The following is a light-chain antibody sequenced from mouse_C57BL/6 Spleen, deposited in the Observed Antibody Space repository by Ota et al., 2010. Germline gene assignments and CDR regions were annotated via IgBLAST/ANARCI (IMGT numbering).Light chain of an antibody. CDR3: HQYLSSWT. CDR2: SAS. Sequence: DIVMTQSRKFMSTSVGDRFSITCKASQNVGTAVAWYQQKPGQSPKLLIYSASYRYTGVPDRFTGSGSGTDFTLTISSVQAEDLAVYYCHQYLSSWTFGGGTKLEIK. J-gene: IGKJ1*01. CDR1: QNVGTA. V-gene: IGKV6-17*01.